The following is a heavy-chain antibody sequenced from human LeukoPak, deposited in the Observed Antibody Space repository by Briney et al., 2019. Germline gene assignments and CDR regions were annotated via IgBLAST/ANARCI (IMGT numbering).Heavy chain of an antibody. CDR1: GGSFSGYY. V-gene: IGHV4-59*01. Sequence: PSETLSLTCAVYGGSFSGYYWTCIRQPPGKGLEWIGYVDHTGSTKFNPSLNGRVSISRDTSKNFFSLRLRSVTAADTAVYFCARGRVSSSTWYSTYYYFFYMDFWGKGTTVTVSS. D-gene: IGHD4-11*01. CDR2: VDHTGST. CDR3: ARGRVSSSTWYSTYYYFFYMDF. J-gene: IGHJ6*03.